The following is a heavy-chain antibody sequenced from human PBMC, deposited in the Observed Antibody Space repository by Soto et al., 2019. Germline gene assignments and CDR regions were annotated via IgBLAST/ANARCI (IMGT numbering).Heavy chain of an antibody. CDR1: GLSFNNYA. Sequence: EVQILESGGELVQPGGPLRLSCVVSGLSFNNYAIAWVRHAPGKGLEFVSTIDVLHGAWYSDSVRGRLASSRDVSRNTVYRQMRSLRVEDTAIYFCSDWRAGGPGNLDLWGPGSGVTVSS. J-gene: IGHJ5*02. V-gene: IGHV3-23*01. CDR3: SDWRAGGPGNLDL. CDR2: IDVLHGA. D-gene: IGHD1-1*01.